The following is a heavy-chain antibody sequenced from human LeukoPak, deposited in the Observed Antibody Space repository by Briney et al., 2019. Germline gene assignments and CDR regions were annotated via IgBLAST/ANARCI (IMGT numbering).Heavy chain of an antibody. CDR3: ARHRGGLELPYYYYMDV. CDR1: GGSISSSSYY. V-gene: IGHV4-39*01. CDR2: IYYSGST. J-gene: IGHJ6*03. D-gene: IGHD1-7*01. Sequence: SETLSLTCTVSGGSISSSSYYWGWIRQPPGKGLEWIGSIYYSGSTYYNPSLKSRVTISVDTSKNQFSLKLSSVTAADTAVYYCARHRGGLELPYYYYMDVWGKGTTVTVPS.